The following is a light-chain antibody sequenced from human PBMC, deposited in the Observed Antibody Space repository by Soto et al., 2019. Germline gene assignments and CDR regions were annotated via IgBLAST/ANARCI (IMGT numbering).Light chain of an antibody. Sequence: EIVLTQSPATLSLSPGERDTLSCRASQSVSSYLAWYQQKPGQAPRLLIYDASNRATGIPARFSGSGSGTDFTLTISSLEPEDFAVYSCQQRSTWPPTLRGATKV. CDR1: QSVSSY. CDR3: QQRSTWPPT. V-gene: IGKV3-11*01. J-gene: IGKJ4*01. CDR2: DAS.